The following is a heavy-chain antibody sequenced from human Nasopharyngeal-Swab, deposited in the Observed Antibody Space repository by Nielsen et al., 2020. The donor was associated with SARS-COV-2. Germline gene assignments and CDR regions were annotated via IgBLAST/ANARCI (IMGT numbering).Heavy chain of an antibody. CDR1: GGSVSSGSYY. D-gene: IGHD4-17*01. V-gene: IGHV4-31*03. Sequence: SETLSLTCTVSGGSVSSGSYYWTWIRQHPGKGLEWIGYIYYSGSTYYNPSLKSRVTISVDTSKNQFSLKLSSVTAADTAVYYCARGYGDYSRWGQGTLVTVSS. CDR2: IYYSGST. CDR3: ARGYGDYSR. J-gene: IGHJ4*02.